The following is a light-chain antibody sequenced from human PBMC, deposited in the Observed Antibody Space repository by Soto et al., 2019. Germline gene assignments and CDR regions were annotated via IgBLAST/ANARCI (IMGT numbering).Light chain of an antibody. V-gene: IGKV3-15*01. J-gene: IGKJ4*01. CDR2: HAS. CDR3: QQYNKWPLT. CDR1: QSVSSN. Sequence: EIVMTQSPATLSVSPGERVTISCRASQSVSSNLAWYQQRPGQAPRLLIYHASTRATGIPARFSGSGSGTELTLTISSLQSEDFAVYYCQQYNKWPLTFGGGTKVEIK.